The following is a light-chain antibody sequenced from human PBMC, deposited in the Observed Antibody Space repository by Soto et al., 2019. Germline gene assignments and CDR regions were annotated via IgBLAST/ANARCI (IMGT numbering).Light chain of an antibody. CDR1: QGISSY. V-gene: IGKV1-39*01. Sequence: DIQMTQSPSSLSASVGDRVTITCQASQGISSYLNWYQQKPGKAPKLLIYAASSLQSGVASRFSGSGSGTDFTLTISSLQPEDFATYYCQQSDSTASSFGQGTKLEIK. CDR2: AAS. J-gene: IGKJ2*03. CDR3: QQSDSTASS.